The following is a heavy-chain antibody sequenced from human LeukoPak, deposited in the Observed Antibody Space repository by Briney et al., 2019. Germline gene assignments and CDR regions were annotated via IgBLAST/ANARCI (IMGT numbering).Heavy chain of an antibody. V-gene: IGHV1-69*01. CDR3: ARDGDSGHGGYYYYGMDV. CDR1: GGTFSSYA. Sequence: GSSVKVSCKASGGTFSSYAISWVRQAPGQGLEWMGGIIPIFGTANYAQKFQGRVTITADESTSTAYMELSSLRSEDTAVYYCARDGDSGHGGYYYYGMDVWGQGTLVTVSS. CDR2: IIPIFGTA. J-gene: IGHJ6*02. D-gene: IGHD1-26*01.